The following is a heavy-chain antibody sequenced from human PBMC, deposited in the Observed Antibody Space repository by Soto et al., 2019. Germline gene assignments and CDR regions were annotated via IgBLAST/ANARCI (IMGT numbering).Heavy chain of an antibody. CDR2: ISYDGSNK. D-gene: IGHD6-25*01. V-gene: IGHV3-30*18. J-gene: IGHJ6*02. CDR1: GFTFSSYG. Sequence: PGGSLRLSCAASGFTFSSYGMHWVRQAPGKGLEWVAVISYDGSNKYYADSVKGRFTISRDNSKNTLYLQMNSLRAEDAAVYYCAKIFAASGVDVWGQGTTVTVSS. CDR3: AKIFAASGVDV.